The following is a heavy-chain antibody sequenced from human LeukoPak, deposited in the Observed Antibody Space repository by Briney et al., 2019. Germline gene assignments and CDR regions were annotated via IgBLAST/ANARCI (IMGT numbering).Heavy chain of an antibody. Sequence: PGGSLRLSCATSGFTFSDYYMDWARQAPGKGLEWVARSRNKANSYTTKYAASVEGRFTISRDDSKNSLYLQMNSLQTDDTAVYYCVRVGVVTPPAAFHIWGQGTMVTVSS. V-gene: IGHV3-72*01. J-gene: IGHJ3*02. CDR1: GFTFSDYY. D-gene: IGHD3-3*01. CDR2: SRNKANSYTT. CDR3: VRVGVVTPPAAFHI.